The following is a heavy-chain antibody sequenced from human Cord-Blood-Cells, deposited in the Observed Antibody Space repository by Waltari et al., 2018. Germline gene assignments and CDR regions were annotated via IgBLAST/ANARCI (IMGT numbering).Heavy chain of an antibody. CDR3: ARGITAAGTFDY. V-gene: IGHV3-33*01. D-gene: IGHD6-13*01. J-gene: IGHJ4*02. CDR1: GFTFSSYG. Sequence: QVQLVESGGGVVQPGRSLRLSCAASGFTFSSYGMHWVRQAPGKGRGWVAVIWYDGSNKDYADSWKGRFTISRDNSKNTLYLQMNSLRAEDTAVYYCARGITAAGTFDYWGQGTLVTVSS. CDR2: IWYDGSNK.